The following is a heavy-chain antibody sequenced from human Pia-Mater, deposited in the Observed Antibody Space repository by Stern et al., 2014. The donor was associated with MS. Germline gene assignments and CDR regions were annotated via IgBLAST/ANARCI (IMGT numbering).Heavy chain of an antibody. V-gene: IGHV7-4-1*02. Sequence: QLVQSGSELKEPGASVKVSCKASGYTLTNYPMNWVRQAPGQGLEWMGWINTNTGNSTYAQGFTGRFVFSLDTSVSTAYLHISSLKAEDTAVYYCARGFVDTAMITRSDYLDSWGQGTLVTVSS. CDR2: INTNTGNS. CDR3: ARGFVDTAMITRSDYLDS. D-gene: IGHD5-18*01. J-gene: IGHJ4*02. CDR1: GYTLTNYP.